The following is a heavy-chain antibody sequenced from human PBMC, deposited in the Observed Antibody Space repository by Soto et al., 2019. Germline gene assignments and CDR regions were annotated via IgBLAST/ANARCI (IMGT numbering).Heavy chain of an antibody. D-gene: IGHD2-15*01. CDR1: GFTFSSYA. CDR2: ISGSGGST. CDR3: AKDGGLWYCSGGSCSYFDY. J-gene: IGHJ4*02. Sequence: GGSLRLSCAASGFTFSSYAMSWVRQAPGKGLEWVSAISGSGGSTYYADSVKGRFTISRDNSKNKLYLQLNSLRAEDTAVYYCAKDGGLWYCSGGSCSYFDYWGQGTLVTVSS. V-gene: IGHV3-23*01.